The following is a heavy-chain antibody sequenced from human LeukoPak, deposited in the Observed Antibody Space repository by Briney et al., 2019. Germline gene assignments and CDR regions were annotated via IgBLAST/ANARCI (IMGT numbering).Heavy chain of an antibody. Sequence: ASVKVSCKASGGTFSSYAISWVRQAPGQGLEWMGWISAYNGNTNYAQKLQGRVTMTTDTSTSTAYMELRSLRSDDTAVYYCARDRELRILEWFLTIDYWGQGTLVTVSS. CDR3: ARDRELRILEWFLTIDY. J-gene: IGHJ4*02. D-gene: IGHD3-3*01. CDR1: GGTFSSYA. CDR2: ISAYNGNT. V-gene: IGHV1-18*01.